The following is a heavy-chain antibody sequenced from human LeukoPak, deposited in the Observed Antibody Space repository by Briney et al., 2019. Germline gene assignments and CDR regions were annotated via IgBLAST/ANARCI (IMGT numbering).Heavy chain of an antibody. CDR2: IYSGGST. Sequence: HPGGSLRLSCAASGFTVSSNYMSWVRQAPGKGLEWVSVIYSGGSTYYADSVKGRFTISRDNSKNTLYLQMNSLRAEDTAVYYCARRGYSYGYPHRSHPFDYWGQGTLVTVSS. CDR3: ARRGYSYGYPHRSHPFDY. CDR1: GFTVSSNY. J-gene: IGHJ4*02. V-gene: IGHV3-53*01. D-gene: IGHD5-18*01.